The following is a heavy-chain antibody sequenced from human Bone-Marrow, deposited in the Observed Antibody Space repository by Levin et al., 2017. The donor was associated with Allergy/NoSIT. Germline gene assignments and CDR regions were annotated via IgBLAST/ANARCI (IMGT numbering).Heavy chain of an antibody. CDR2: ISRDSYRT. J-gene: IGHJ4*02. CDR1: GFTLSDYY. CDR3: VRDGGLIDY. D-gene: IGHD3-3*01. Sequence: SCAVSGFTLSDYYMSWVRQAPGKGLEWVSYISRDSYRTYYAESVRGRFTISRDNAKNLLYMQMNSLRSEDTAIYYCVRDGGLIDYWGQGTLVTVSS. V-gene: IGHV3-11*01.